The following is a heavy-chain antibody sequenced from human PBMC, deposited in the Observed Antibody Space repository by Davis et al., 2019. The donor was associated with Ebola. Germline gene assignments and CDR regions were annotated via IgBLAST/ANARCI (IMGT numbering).Heavy chain of an antibody. J-gene: IGHJ4*02. D-gene: IGHD3-22*01. Sequence: GESLKISCAASGFTFSSYAMSWVRQAPGKGLEWVSVISGSGGSTYYADSVKGRFTISRDNSKNTLYLQMNSLRAEDTAVYYCARVRWTSGYYFDYWGQGTLVTVSS. CDR3: ARVRWTSGYYFDY. V-gene: IGHV3-23*01. CDR2: ISGSGGST. CDR1: GFTFSSYA.